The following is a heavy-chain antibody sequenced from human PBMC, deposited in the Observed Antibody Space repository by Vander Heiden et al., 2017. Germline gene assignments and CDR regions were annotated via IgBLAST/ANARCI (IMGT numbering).Heavy chain of an antibody. CDR1: GGSISSYY. CDR3: ASLKQWPDMYFDY. J-gene: IGHJ4*02. Sequence: QGQLQESGPGLVKPSETLSLTCTVSGGSISSYYWSWIRQPPGKGLEWIGYIYYSGSTNYNPSLKSRVTISVDTSKNQFSLKLSSVTAADTAVYYCASLKQWPDMYFDYWGQGTLVTVSS. V-gene: IGHV4-59*01. D-gene: IGHD6-19*01. CDR2: IYYSGST.